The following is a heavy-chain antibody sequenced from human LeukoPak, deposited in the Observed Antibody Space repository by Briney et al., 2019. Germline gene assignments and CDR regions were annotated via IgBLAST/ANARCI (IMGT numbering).Heavy chain of an antibody. CDR1: GGSVSNHY. Sequence: SETLSLTCTVSGGSVSNHYWSWIRQPPGKGLEWIGYIYYSGSTNYNPSLKSRVTISVDTSKNQFSLKLSSVTAADTAVYYCARDHGGYYFDYWGQGTLVTVSS. V-gene: IGHV4-59*02. CDR3: ARDHGGYYFDY. CDR2: IYYSGST. J-gene: IGHJ4*02.